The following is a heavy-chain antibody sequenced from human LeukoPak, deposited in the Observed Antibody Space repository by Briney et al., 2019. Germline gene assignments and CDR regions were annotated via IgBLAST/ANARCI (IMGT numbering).Heavy chain of an antibody. Sequence: SETLSLTCAVSGYSISSGYYWGWIRQPPGKGLEWIGSIYHSGSTYYNPSLKSRVTISVDTSKNQFSLKLSSVTAADTALYYCARAFPTGHYYYMDVWGKGTTVTVSS. V-gene: IGHV4-38-2*01. CDR3: ARAFPTGHYYYMDV. D-gene: IGHD1-1*01. J-gene: IGHJ6*03. CDR1: GYSISSGYY. CDR2: IYHSGST.